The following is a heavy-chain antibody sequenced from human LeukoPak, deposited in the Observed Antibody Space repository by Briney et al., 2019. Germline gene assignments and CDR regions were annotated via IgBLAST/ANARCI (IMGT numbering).Heavy chain of an antibody. CDR3: ARVGDYYDSSGSFDY. CDR2: IYYSGGT. Sequence: SETLSLTCTVSGGSISSSSYYWGWIRQPPGKGLEWIGSIYYSGGTYYNPSLKSRVTISVDTSKNQFSLKLSSVTAADTAVYYSARVGDYYDSSGSFDYWGQGTLVTVSS. V-gene: IGHV4-39*07. CDR1: GGSISSSSYY. J-gene: IGHJ4*02. D-gene: IGHD3-22*01.